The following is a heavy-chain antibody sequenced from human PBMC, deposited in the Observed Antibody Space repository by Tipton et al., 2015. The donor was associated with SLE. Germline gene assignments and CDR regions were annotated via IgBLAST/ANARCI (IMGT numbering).Heavy chain of an antibody. V-gene: IGHV4-38-2*02. D-gene: IGHD4-17*01. CDR3: AREQPTDYVFDY. CDR1: GYSISSGYY. Sequence: LRLSCAVSGYSISSGYYWGWIRQPPGKGLEWIGSIYHSGSTYYNPSLKSRVTISVDTSKNQFSLKLSSVTAADTAVYYCAREQPTDYVFDYWGQGTLATVSS. J-gene: IGHJ4*02. CDR2: IYHSGST.